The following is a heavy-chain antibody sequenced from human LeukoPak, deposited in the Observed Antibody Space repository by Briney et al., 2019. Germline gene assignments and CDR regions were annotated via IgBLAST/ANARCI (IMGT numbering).Heavy chain of an antibody. J-gene: IGHJ4*02. CDR2: INHSGST. Sequence: PSETLSLTCAVYGGSFSGYYWSWIRQPPGKGREWIGEINHSGSTNYNPSLKSRVTISVDTSKNQFSLKLSSVTAADTAVYYCARGPAAAGTLRSYYFDYWGQGTPVTVSS. D-gene: IGHD6-13*01. CDR3: ARGPAAAGTLRSYYFDY. V-gene: IGHV4-34*01. CDR1: GGSFSGYY.